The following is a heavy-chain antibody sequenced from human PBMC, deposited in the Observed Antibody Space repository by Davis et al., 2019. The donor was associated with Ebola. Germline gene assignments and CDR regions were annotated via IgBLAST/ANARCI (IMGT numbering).Heavy chain of an antibody. V-gene: IGHV4-31*03. CDR1: GGSISSGGYY. D-gene: IGHD6-19*01. CDR3: ARDPLPVAGYYFDY. J-gene: IGHJ4*02. CDR2: IYYSGST. Sequence: MPSETLSLTCTVSGGSISSGGYYWSWIRQHPGKGLEWIGYIYYSGSTYYNPSLKSRVTISVDKSKNQFSLKLSSVTAADTAVYYCARDPLPVAGYYFDYWGQGTLVTVSS.